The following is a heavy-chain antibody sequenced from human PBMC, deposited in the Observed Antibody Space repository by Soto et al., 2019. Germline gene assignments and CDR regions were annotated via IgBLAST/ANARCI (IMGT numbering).Heavy chain of an antibody. CDR1: GDTFINYG. CDR3: ARMPEAVGAKAHSYYYGMDV. D-gene: IGHD1-26*01. CDR2: ISAYNGNT. Sequence: QVQLVQSGAEVKKPGASVKVSCKASGDTFINYGISWVRQAPGQGLEWMGWISAYNGNTNYAQKLQGRVTMTTDTSTRTAYMELRSLRSDDTAVYYCARMPEAVGAKAHSYYYGMDVWGQGTMVTVSS. J-gene: IGHJ6*02. V-gene: IGHV1-18*01.